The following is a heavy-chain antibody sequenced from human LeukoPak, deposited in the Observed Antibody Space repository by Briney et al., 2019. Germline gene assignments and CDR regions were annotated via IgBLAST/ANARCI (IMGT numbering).Heavy chain of an antibody. CDR1: GGSISSYY. D-gene: IGHD3-10*01. Sequence: SETLSLTCTVSGGSISSYYWSWIRQPAGKGLEWIGRIYTSGSTNYNPSLKSRVTMSVDTSKNQFSLKLSSVTAADTAVYYCARDGGYGSGSYYNEWYYYYGMDVWGQGTTVTVSS. CDR3: ARDGGYGSGSYYNEWYYYYGMDV. V-gene: IGHV4-4*07. J-gene: IGHJ6*02. CDR2: IYTSGST.